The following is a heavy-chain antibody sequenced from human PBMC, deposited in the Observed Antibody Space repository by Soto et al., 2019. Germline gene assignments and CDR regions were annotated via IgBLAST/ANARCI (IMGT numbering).Heavy chain of an antibody. Sequence: GESLKISCKASGYIIKNYWIGWVRQMPGQGLEWMGIIFPDDSDTNYSPSFQGHVTISADKSISTAYLQWSSLKASDTAMYYCAMGRIAAAVYYFDYWGQGTLVTVSS. V-gene: IGHV5-51*01. CDR1: GYIIKNYW. J-gene: IGHJ4*02. CDR3: AMGRIAAAVYYFDY. CDR2: IFPDDSDT. D-gene: IGHD6-13*01.